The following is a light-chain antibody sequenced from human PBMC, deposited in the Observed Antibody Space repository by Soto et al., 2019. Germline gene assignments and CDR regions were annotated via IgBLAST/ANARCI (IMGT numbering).Light chain of an antibody. CDR2: DAS. V-gene: IGKV3-11*01. Sequence: EIVLTQSPATLSLSPGERATLSCRASRSVRSYLAWYQQKPGQAPRLLIYDASNRAAGIPARFSGSGSETDFTLTISNLEPEDFAVYYCQKRYAWPPITLGPGTRLEIK. CDR1: RSVRSY. CDR3: QKRYAWPPIT. J-gene: IGKJ5*01.